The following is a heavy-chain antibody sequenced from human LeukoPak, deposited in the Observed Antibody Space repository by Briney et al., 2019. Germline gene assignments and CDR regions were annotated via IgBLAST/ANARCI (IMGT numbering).Heavy chain of an antibody. CDR3: ARTGRFSSGSYDY. Sequence: MTGESLKISCQVSGYTFTSYWIGWARQMPGKGLEWMGIIYPGDSDTRYSPSFHGQVTISADKSISTVYLQWSSLKASDTAVYYCARTGRFSSGSYDYWGQGTLVTVSS. CDR1: GYTFTSYW. J-gene: IGHJ4*02. V-gene: IGHV5-51*01. CDR2: IYPGDSDT. D-gene: IGHD3-22*01.